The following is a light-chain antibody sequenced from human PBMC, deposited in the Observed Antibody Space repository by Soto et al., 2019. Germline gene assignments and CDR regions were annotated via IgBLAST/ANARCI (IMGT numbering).Light chain of an antibody. CDR1: QSVSSY. V-gene: IGKV3-11*01. CDR3: QQRSNWPGLT. Sequence: EIVLTQPPATLSLSPGERATLSCRASQSVSSYLAWYQQKPGQAPRLLIYDASNRATGIPARFSGSGSGTDFTLTISSLEPEDFAVYYCQQRSNWPGLTFGGGTKVDIK. J-gene: IGKJ4*01. CDR2: DAS.